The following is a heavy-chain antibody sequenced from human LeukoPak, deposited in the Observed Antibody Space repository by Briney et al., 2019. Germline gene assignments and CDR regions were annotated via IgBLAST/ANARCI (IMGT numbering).Heavy chain of an antibody. V-gene: IGHV3-48*03. CDR1: GFTFSDYE. CDR2: ISTGGRTV. Sequence: GGSLRLSCAASGFTFSDYEMNWVRQAPGKGLEWLSYISTGGRTVKYADSVKGRFTISRDNARSSLFLQMSNLRVEDTAVYFCARGATVTNYFDHWGQGALVAVSS. CDR3: ARGATVTNYFDH. J-gene: IGHJ4*02. D-gene: IGHD4-17*01.